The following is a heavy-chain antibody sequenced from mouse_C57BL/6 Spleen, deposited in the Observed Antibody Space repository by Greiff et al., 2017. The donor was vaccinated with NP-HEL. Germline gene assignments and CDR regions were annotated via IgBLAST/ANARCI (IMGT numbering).Heavy chain of an antibody. Sequence: VMLVESGAELVRPGASVKLSCKASGYTFTDYYINWVKQRPGQGLEWIARIYPGSGNTYYNEKFKGKATLTAEKSSSTAYMQLSSLTSEDSAVYFCARSTTVVATRGAMDYWGQGTSVTVSS. D-gene: IGHD1-1*01. CDR3: ARSTTVVATRGAMDY. CDR1: GYTFTDYY. J-gene: IGHJ4*01. V-gene: IGHV1-76*01. CDR2: IYPGSGNT.